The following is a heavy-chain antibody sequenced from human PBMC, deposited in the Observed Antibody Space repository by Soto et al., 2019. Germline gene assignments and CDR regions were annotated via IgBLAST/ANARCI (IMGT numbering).Heavy chain of an antibody. Sequence: ASVKVSCKASGYTFTSYDINWVRQATGQGLEWMGWMNPNSGNTGYAQKFQGRVTMTRNTSISTAYMELSSLRSEDTAVYYCARAQGYYYGMDFWGQGTTVTVSS. CDR3: ARAQGYYYGMDF. CDR1: GYTFTSYD. V-gene: IGHV1-8*01. J-gene: IGHJ6*02. CDR2: MNPNSGNT.